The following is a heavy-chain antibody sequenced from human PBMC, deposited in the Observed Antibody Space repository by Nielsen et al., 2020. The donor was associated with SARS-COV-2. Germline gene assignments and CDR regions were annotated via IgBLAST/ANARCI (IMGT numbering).Heavy chain of an antibody. CDR2: ITHAGTT. D-gene: IGHD3-3*01. CDR1: DGSLSDYY. Sequence: ESLKISCDVYDGSLSDYYWSWIRQTPGKGLEWIGEITHAGTTNYNPSLQSRVTISLDTSKKQFSLRLSSLTAADTAVYYCAGTLTIFGVAPTLDYWGQGTLVTVSS. CDR3: AGTLTIFGVAPTLDY. V-gene: IGHV4-34*01. J-gene: IGHJ4*02.